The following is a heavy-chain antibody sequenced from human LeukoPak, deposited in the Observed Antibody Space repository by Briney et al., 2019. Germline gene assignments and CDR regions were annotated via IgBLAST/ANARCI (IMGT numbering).Heavy chain of an antibody. J-gene: IGHJ5*02. CDR1: GGSFSGYY. V-gene: IGHV4-59*01. D-gene: IGHD6-13*01. CDR2: IYYSGST. CDR3: ARARPAAAGTRWFDP. Sequence: SETLSLTCAVYGGSFSGYYWSWIRQPPRKGLEWIGYIYYSGSTNYNPSLTSRVTISVDTSKNQFSLKLSSVTAAHTAVYYCARARPAAAGTRWFDPWGQGTLVTVSS.